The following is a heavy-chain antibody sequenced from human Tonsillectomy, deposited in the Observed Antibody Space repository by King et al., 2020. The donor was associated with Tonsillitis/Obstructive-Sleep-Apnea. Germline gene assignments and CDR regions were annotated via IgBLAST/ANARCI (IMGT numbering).Heavy chain of an antibody. V-gene: IGHV4-34*01. Sequence: VQLQQWGAGLLKPSETLSLTCAVYGGSFSGYYWSWIRQPPGKGLEWIGEINHSGSTNYNPSLKSRVTISVDTSKNQFSLKLSSVTAADTAVYYCARGLDYGGANGGPGAVGWGQGTLVTVSS. CDR3: ARGLDYGGANGGPGAVG. CDR2: INHSGST. J-gene: IGHJ4*02. D-gene: IGHD4-23*01. CDR1: GGSFSGYY.